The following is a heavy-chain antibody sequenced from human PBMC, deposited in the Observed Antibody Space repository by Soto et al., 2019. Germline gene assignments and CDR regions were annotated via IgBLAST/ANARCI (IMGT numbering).Heavy chain of an antibody. CDR1: GFTFSSYW. J-gene: IGHJ6*02. D-gene: IGHD1-20*01. Sequence: EVQLVESGGGLVQPGGSLRLSCAASGFTFSSYWMHWVRQAPGKGLVWVSRINSDGSSTSYADSVKGRFTISRDNAKNTRYRQMNGLRAEDTAVDYCARDVYGRYGMDVWGQGTTVTVSS. V-gene: IGHV3-74*01. CDR2: INSDGSST. CDR3: ARDVYGRYGMDV.